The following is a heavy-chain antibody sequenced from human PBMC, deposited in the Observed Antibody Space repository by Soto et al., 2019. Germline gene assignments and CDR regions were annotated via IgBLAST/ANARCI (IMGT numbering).Heavy chain of an antibody. CDR1: GRYVSSGSYY. CDR3: AHGSGWLFDY. V-gene: IGHV2-5*08. CDR2: TYWDDDN. J-gene: IGHJ4*02. D-gene: IGHD6-19*01. Sequence: TLSLTCPVSGRYVSSGSYYWSWIRQPPGKALEWLAFTYWDDDNHYSPSLKNRLTITKDTSKNQVVLTMTNTDPADTATYYCAHGSGWLFDYWGQGTLVTVSS.